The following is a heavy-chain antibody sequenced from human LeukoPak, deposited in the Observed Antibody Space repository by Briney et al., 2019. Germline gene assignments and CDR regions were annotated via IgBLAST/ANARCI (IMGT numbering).Heavy chain of an antibody. J-gene: IGHJ4*02. CDR3: AREVPANYYDSSGYWSVYYFDY. CDR1: GGSISSGGYY. Sequence: PSETLSLTCTVSGGSISSGGYYWSWIRQPPGKGLEWIGYIYHSGSTYYNPSLKSRVTISVDRSKNQFSLKLSSVTAADTAVYYCAREVPANYYDSSGYWSVYYFDYWGQGTLVTVSS. CDR2: IYHSGST. D-gene: IGHD3-22*01. V-gene: IGHV4-30-2*01.